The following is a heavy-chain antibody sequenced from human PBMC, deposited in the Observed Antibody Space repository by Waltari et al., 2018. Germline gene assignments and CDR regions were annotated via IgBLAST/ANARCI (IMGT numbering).Heavy chain of an antibody. CDR2: ISSDGSGK. V-gene: IGHV3-30*18. J-gene: IGHJ5*02. CDR1: GYPFTTYG. D-gene: IGHD1-26*01. CDR3: AKAGGIHNYPLDP. Sequence: QVEESGGGVVQPGGSLRLSCVASGYPFTTYGMHWVRQAPGKGLEWLAVISSDGSGKYYADSVKGRFTMSRDNSKNTVYLQMNSLRPEDTAVYYCAKAGGIHNYPLDPWGQGTLVTVSS.